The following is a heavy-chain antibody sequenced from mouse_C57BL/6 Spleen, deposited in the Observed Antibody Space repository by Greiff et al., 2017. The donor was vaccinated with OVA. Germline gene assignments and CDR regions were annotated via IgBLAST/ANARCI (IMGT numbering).Heavy chain of an antibody. CDR1: GFTFSSYG. V-gene: IGHV5-6*01. CDR2: ISSGGSYT. CDR3: ARVDSSGYDYFDY. Sequence: EVNVVESGGDLVKPGGSLKLSCAASGFTFSSYGMSWVRQTPDKRLEWVATISSGGSYTYYPDSVKGRFTISRDNAKNTLYLQMSSLKSEDTAMYYCARVDSSGYDYFDYWGQGTTLTVSS. D-gene: IGHD3-2*02. J-gene: IGHJ2*01.